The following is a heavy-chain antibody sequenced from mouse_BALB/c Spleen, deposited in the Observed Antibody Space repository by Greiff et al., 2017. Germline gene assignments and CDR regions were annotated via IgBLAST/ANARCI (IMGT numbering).Heavy chain of an antibody. D-gene: IGHD1-3*01. V-gene: IGHV5-17*02. Sequence: EVMLVESGGGLVQPGGSRKLSCAASGFTFSSFGMHWVRQAPEKGLEWVAYISSGSSYFYYDDTRKVRFPITRDKPKNTLYLEMSSLRSEDTAMCYCARGEKVIDDWGQGTTLTVSS. CDR1: GFTFSSFG. CDR2: ISSGSSYF. CDR3: ARGEKVIDD. J-gene: IGHJ2*01.